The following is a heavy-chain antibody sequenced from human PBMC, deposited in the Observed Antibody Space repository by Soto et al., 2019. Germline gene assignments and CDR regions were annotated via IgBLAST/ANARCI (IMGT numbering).Heavy chain of an antibody. Sequence: SETLSLTCTVSGGSITSSSYYWGWIRQPPGKGLEWIGNIFYTGSTFYNPSLKSRVSISVDTSNNHFSLRLSSFTAADTAVYYCARYRRTIFGVITYYFDYWGQGVLVTVSS. D-gene: IGHD3-3*01. J-gene: IGHJ4*02. CDR1: GGSITSSSYY. CDR2: IFYTGST. CDR3: ARYRRTIFGVITYYFDY. V-gene: IGHV4-39*02.